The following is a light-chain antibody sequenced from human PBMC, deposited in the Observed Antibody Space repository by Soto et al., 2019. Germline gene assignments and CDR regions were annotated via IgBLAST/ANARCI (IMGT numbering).Light chain of an antibody. CDR2: DAS. CDR3: QQYASSPLS. CDR1: QSVTSSN. V-gene: IGKV3-20*01. Sequence: EIVLTQSPGTLSLSPGEGATLSCRASQSVTSSNLAWYQQKRGQAPRLLMYDASSRATGIPDRFSGSGSGTDFTLTISRLEPEDFAVYFCQQYASSPLSFGGGTKVVIK. J-gene: IGKJ4*01.